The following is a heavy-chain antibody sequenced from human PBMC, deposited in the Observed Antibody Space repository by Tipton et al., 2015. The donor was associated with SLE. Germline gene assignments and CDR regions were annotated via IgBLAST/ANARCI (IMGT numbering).Heavy chain of an antibody. J-gene: IGHJ3*02. V-gene: IGHV1-18*01. CDR1: GYTFTTYG. D-gene: IGHD3-10*01. CDR2: ISPYNGNT. CDR3: ARIPSYYYGSVPGTDAFDI. Sequence: QLVQSGAEVKKPGASVKVSCKASGYTFTTYGVSWVRQAPGQGLEWMGWISPYNGNTNYAEKFHERITMTTDTSTSTAYMELRSLISDDTAMYYCARIPSYYYGSVPGTDAFDIWGQGTMVTVSS.